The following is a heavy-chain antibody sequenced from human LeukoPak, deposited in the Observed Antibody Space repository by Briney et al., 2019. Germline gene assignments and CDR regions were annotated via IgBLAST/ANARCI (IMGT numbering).Heavy chain of an antibody. J-gene: IGHJ4*02. CDR3: ARDTTGPPWLTYVAEFDY. CDR1: GGSFSGYY. V-gene: IGHV4-34*01. CDR2: INHSGST. D-gene: IGHD6-19*01. Sequence: PSETLSLTCAVYGGSFSGYYWSWIRQPPGKGLEWIGEINHSGSTNYNPSLKSRVTISVDTSKNQFSLKLSSVTAADTAVYYCARDTTGPPWLTYVAEFDYWGQGTLVTVSS.